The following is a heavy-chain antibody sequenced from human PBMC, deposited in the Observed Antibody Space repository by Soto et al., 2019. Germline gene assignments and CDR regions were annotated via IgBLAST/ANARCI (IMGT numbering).Heavy chain of an antibody. CDR3: ARTPVVTPEYYFDY. V-gene: IGHV1-18*01. J-gene: IGHJ4*02. CDR2: INAYNGDT. Sequence: ASVKVSFKASGYTFTNYGLTWVRQAPGQGVEWMGWINAYNGDTNYAQNLQGRVTMTTDTSTSTAYMELRDLRSDDTAVYYCARTPVVTPEYYFDYWGQGTLVTVSS. D-gene: IGHD2-15*01. CDR1: GYTFTNYG.